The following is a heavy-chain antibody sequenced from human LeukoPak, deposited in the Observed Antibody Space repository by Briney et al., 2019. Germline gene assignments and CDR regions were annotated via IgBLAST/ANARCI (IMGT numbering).Heavy chain of an antibody. CDR2: IIPIFGTA. J-gene: IGHJ6*02. CDR3: AREARSVTTDGMDV. Sequence: SVKVSCKASGGTFSSHAISWVRQAPGQGLEWMGGIIPIFGTANYAQKFQGRVTITADESTSTAYMELSSLRSEDTAVYYCAREARSVTTDGMDVWGQGTTVTVSS. CDR1: GGTFSSHA. V-gene: IGHV1-69*13. D-gene: IGHD4-17*01.